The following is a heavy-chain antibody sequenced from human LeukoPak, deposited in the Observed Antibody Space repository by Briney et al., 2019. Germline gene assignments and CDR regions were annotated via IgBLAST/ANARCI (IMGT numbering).Heavy chain of an antibody. V-gene: IGHV4-59*01. CDR2: IYYSGST. Sequence: SETLSLTCTVSGGSISSYYWSWIRQPPGKGLEWIGYIYYSGSTNYNPSLESRVTISVDTSKNQFSLKLSSVTAADTAVYYCAIKYYDFWSGYPSSQKGYYGMDVWGQGTTVTVSS. CDR3: AIKYYDFWSGYPSSQKGYYGMDV. D-gene: IGHD3-3*01. J-gene: IGHJ6*02. CDR1: GGSISSYY.